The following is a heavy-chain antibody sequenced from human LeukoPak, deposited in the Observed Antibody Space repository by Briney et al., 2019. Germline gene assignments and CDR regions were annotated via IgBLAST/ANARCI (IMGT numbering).Heavy chain of an antibody. V-gene: IGHV3-21*01. J-gene: IGHJ6*02. CDR3: ARDLPLRDYYYYGMDV. Sequence: GGSLRLSCAASGFTFSSYSMNWVRQAPGMGLEWVSSISSSSSYIYYADSVKGRFTISRDNAKNSLYLQMNSLRAEDTAVYYCARDLPLRDYYYYGMDVWGQGTTVTVSS. D-gene: IGHD4-17*01. CDR1: GFTFSSYS. CDR2: ISSSSSYI.